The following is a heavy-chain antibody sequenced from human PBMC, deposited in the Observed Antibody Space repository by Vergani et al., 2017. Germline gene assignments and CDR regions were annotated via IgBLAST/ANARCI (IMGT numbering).Heavy chain of an antibody. Sequence: QVQLQESGPGLVKPSETLSLTCTVSGGSISSYYWSWIRQPPGKGLEWIGYIYYSGSTNYNPSLKSQVTISVDTSKNQFSLKLSSVTAADTAVYYCAREGGAYSSSVVDYWGQGTLVTVSS. D-gene: IGHD6-6*01. V-gene: IGHV4-59*08. J-gene: IGHJ4*02. CDR2: IYYSGST. CDR1: GGSISSYY. CDR3: AREGGAYSSSVVDY.